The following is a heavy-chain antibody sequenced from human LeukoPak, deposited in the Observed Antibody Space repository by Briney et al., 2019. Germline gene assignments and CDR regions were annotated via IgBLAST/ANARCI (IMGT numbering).Heavy chain of an antibody. CDR3: AAWTDRGYNF. J-gene: IGHJ4*02. V-gene: IGHV3-7*01. Sequence: SGGSLRLSCAASGFTFSSSWMNWVRQAPGKGLQWVGNINPEGSQTRFVDSVMGRFTMPKDNAKNSLYLQMNSPRVEDTAVFYCAAWTDRGYNFWGQGTVVTVSS. CDR1: GFTFSSSW. CDR2: INPEGSQT. D-gene: IGHD5-24*01.